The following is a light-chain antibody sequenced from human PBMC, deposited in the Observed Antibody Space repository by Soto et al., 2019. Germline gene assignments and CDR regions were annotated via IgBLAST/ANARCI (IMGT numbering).Light chain of an antibody. CDR3: QQYGSSPTT. V-gene: IGKV3-20*01. CDR1: QSISNNH. J-gene: IGKJ1*01. CDR2: GTS. Sequence: EIVLTQSPGTLSFSPGERVTLSCRASQSISNNHLAWYQQKPGQAPRLLIHGTSNRATGVPTRISGSGSGTEFTLTISSLQSEDFAVYYCQQYGSSPTTFGQGTKVDIK.